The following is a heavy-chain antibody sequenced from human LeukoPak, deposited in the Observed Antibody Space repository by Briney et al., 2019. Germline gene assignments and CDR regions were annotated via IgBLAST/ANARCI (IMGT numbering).Heavy chain of an antibody. J-gene: IGHJ4*02. CDR3: ARRYAVYSDYRKDHSIDY. Sequence: GGALRLSCATSGFSFSNFGMNWVRQAPGEGLEWVSCISTDGHYKFYADSVQGRFTISRDNAKNYLYLQMDSLTAEDRAVYYCARRYAVYSDYRKDHSIDYWGQGTLVTVSS. D-gene: IGHD5-12*01. V-gene: IGHV3-21*01. CDR1: GFSFSNFG. CDR2: ISTDGHYK.